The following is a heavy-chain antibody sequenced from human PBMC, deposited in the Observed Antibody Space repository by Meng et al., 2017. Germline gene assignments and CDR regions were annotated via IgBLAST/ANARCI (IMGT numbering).Heavy chain of an antibody. V-gene: IGHV3-30*16. Sequence: QVDVVGLGGDRVPPGMSLTLSCAASGFIFSNYEMHWVRQAPGKGLEWVACITKDGSRKYYLGSVRGRFTISRDNSKNTLYLEMNSLRSEDAALYYCARDFDYWGQGTLVTVSS. CDR3: ARDFDY. CDR2: ITKDGSRK. CDR1: GFIFSNYE. J-gene: IGHJ4*02.